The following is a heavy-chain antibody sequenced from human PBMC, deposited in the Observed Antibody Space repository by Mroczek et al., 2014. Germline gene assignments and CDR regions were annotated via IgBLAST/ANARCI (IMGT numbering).Heavy chain of an antibody. V-gene: IGHV4-59*01. CDR3: ARVATYYYDSSGYRPHTYYYYYGMDV. D-gene: IGHD3-22*01. Sequence: HLEESGPGLVKPSGRPSSLTCTVSGGSISSYYWSWIRQPPREGTGVDWVYLLQWDAPTTTPPLKSRVTISVDTSKNQFSLKLSSVTAADTAVYYCARVATYYYDSSGYRPHTYYYYYGMDVWGQGTTVTVSS. CDR2: LLQWDAP. CDR1: GGSISSYY. J-gene: IGHJ6*02.